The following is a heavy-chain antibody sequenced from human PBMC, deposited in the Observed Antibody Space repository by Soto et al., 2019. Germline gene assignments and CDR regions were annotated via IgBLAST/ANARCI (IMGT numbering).Heavy chain of an antibody. J-gene: IGHJ3*02. CDR2: FDPEDGET. CDR1: GYTLTELS. CDR3: ATVTSTGDAFDI. V-gene: IGHV1-24*01. Sequence: ASVKVSCKVSGYTLTELSMHWVRQAPGKGLERMGGFDPEDGETIYAQKFQGRVTMTEDTSTDTAYMELSSLRSEDTAVYYCATVTSTGDAFDIWGQGTMVTVSS.